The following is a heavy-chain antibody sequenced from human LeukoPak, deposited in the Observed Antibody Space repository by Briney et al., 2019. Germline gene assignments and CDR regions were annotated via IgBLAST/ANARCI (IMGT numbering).Heavy chain of an antibody. CDR2: IKSKTDGGTT. CDR3: RGHNYDILTGYFTFDY. D-gene: IGHD3-9*01. Sequence: PGGSLRLSCAASGFTFSSHTMSWVRQAPGKGLEWVGRIKSKTDGGTTDYAAPVKGRFTISRDDSKNTLYLQMNSLKTEDTAVYYCRGHNYDILTGYFTFDYWGQGTLVTVSS. J-gene: IGHJ4*02. V-gene: IGHV3-15*01. CDR1: GFTFSSHT.